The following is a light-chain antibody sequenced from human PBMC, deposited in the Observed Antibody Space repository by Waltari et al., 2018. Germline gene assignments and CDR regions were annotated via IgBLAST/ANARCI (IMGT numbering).Light chain of an antibody. J-gene: IGLJ3*02. V-gene: IGLV5-45*02. Sequence: QAVLTQPSSLSASPGASASLTCTLRSGINVGTYRIYWYQQKPGSPPQYLLRYKSDSDKQQGSEVRSRFAGSKDASANAGILLIAGLQSEDEADYYCMIWHSSAWVFGGGTKLTVL. CDR1: SGINVGTYR. CDR3: MIWHSSAWV. CDR2: YKSDSDK.